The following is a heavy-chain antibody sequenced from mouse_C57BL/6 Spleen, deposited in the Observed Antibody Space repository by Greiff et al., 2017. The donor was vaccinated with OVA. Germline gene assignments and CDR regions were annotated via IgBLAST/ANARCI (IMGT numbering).Heavy chain of an antibody. D-gene: IGHD1-1*01. CDR3: TRDRGYGSSFDY. J-gene: IGHJ2*01. CDR1: GFTFSSYS. Sequence: EVQVVESGAGLVKPGGSLKLSCAASGFTFSSYSMSWVRPTPVKRLEWVAYISSGGDYIYYADTVKGRFTISRDNARNTLYLQMSSLKSEDTAMYYCTRDRGYGSSFDYWGQGTTLTVSS. CDR2: ISSGGDYI. V-gene: IGHV5-9-1*02.